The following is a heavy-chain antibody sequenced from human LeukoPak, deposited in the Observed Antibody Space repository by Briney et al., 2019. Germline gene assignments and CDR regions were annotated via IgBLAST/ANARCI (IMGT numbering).Heavy chain of an antibody. V-gene: IGHV4-34*01. CDR1: GGSFSGYY. CDR3: ARTSTCSGGSCCSGY. D-gene: IGHD2-15*01. CDR2: INQSGST. Sequence: SETLSLTCAVYGGSFSGYYWSWIRQPPGKGLEWIGEINQSGSTNYNPSLKSRLTISVDTSKNQFSLKLSSVTAADTAVYYCARTSTCSGGSCCSGYWGQGTLVTVSS. J-gene: IGHJ4*02.